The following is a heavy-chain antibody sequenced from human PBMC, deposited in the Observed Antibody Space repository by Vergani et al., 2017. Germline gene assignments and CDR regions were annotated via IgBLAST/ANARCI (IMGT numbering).Heavy chain of an antibody. D-gene: IGHD6-13*01. J-gene: IGHJ4*02. Sequence: QVQLQQWGGGLLKPSETLSLICTVSGVSITTYYWSWVRQPPGKGLEWLGYIYYSGSTTYNPSLKSRLTISVDTSKNQFSLRLSSVTAADTALYYCAGDSSSWQRADYWGQGTLVTVSS. CDR1: GVSITTYY. V-gene: IGHV4-59*01. CDR2: IYYSGST. CDR3: AGDSSSWQRADY.